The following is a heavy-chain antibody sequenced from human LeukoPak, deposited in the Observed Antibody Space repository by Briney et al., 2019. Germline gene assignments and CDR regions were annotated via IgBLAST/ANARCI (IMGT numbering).Heavy chain of an antibody. V-gene: IGHV4-30-4*08. D-gene: IGHD6-19*01. Sequence: PSQTLSLTCTVSGGSISSGDYYWSWIRQPPGKGLEWIGYIYYSGITYYNPSLKSRVTISVDTSKNQFSLKLSCVTAADTAVYYCAVLAVAGFFDYWGQGTLVTVSS. J-gene: IGHJ4*02. CDR1: GGSISSGDYY. CDR3: AVLAVAGFFDY. CDR2: IYYSGIT.